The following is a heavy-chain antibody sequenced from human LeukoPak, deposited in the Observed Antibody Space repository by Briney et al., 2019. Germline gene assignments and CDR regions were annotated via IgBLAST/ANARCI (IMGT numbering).Heavy chain of an antibody. J-gene: IGHJ4*02. Sequence: GGSLRLSCAASGFTFSSCGMHWVRQAPGKGLEWVAVIWYDGSNKYYADSVKGRFTISRDNSKNTLYLQMNSLRAEDTAVYYCAKAAYCSGGSCYHFDYWGQGTLVTVSS. D-gene: IGHD2-15*01. V-gene: IGHV3-33*06. CDR2: IWYDGSNK. CDR3: AKAAYCSGGSCYHFDY. CDR1: GFTFSSCG.